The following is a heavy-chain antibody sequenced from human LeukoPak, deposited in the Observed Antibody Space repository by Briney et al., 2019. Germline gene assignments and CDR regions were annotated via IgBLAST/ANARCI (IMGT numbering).Heavy chain of an antibody. D-gene: IGHD3-3*01. CDR1: GFAFSTYA. V-gene: IGHV3-23*01. CDR3: AKDMRFLEWLSDY. Sequence: GGSLRLSCAASGFAFSTYAMSWVRQAPGKGLEWVSAISGSGGSTYYADSVKGRFTISRDNSKNTLYLQMNSLRAEDTAVYYCAKDMRFLEWLSDYWGQGTLVTVSS. CDR2: ISGSGGST. J-gene: IGHJ4*02.